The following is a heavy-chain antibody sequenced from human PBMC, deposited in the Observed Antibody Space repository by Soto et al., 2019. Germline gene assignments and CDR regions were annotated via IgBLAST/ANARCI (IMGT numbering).Heavy chain of an antibody. V-gene: IGHV4-28*01. J-gene: IGHJ2*01. D-gene: IGHD3-10*01. CDR3: ARTMVRGVITRPQSYWYFDL. Sequence: SETLSLTCAVSGYSISSSNWWGWIRQPPGKGLEWIGYIYYSGSTYYNPSLKSRVTMSVDTSKNQFSLKLSSVTAVDTAVYYCARTMVRGVITRPQSYWYFDLWGRGTLVTVSS. CDR1: GYSISSSNW. CDR2: IYYSGST.